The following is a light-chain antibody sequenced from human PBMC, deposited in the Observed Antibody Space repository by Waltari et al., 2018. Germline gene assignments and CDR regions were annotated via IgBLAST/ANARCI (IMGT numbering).Light chain of an antibody. Sequence: QSVLTQPPSESAAPGQKVTISCSGAASNIGNNFVSWYQQFPGASPKLLIFETNKRPHGIPDRFSCSKSGTSATLGITGLQTGDEADYYCGTWDNSLSGWVFGTGTKLTVL. CDR1: ASNIGNNF. CDR2: ETN. J-gene: IGLJ3*02. V-gene: IGLV1-51*01. CDR3: GTWDNSLSGWV.